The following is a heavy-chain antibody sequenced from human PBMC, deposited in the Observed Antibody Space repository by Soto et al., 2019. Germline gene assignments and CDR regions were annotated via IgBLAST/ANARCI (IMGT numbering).Heavy chain of an antibody. CDR2: ISAYNGHT. J-gene: IGHJ4*02. CDR1: GYTFNTYC. D-gene: IGHD3-16*01. CDR3: ARGRTWGARDFDY. Sequence: ASVKVSCKASGYTFNTYCISWVRQAPGQGLEWMGWISAYNGHTDYAQKFQGRVTMTTDTPTNTISMELRGLRSDDTAVYYCARGRTWGARDFDYWGQGTLVTVSS. V-gene: IGHV1-18*01.